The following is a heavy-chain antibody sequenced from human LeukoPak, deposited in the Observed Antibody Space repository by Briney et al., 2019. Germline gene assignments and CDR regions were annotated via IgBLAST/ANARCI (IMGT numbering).Heavy chain of an antibody. V-gene: IGHV1-46*01. D-gene: IGHD6-13*01. CDR1: GYTFTSYH. Sequence: ASVKVSCKASGYTFTSYHMHWVRQAPGQGLEWMGIINPSGGTTNYAQKFQGRVTMTEDTSTDTAYMELSSLRSEDTAVYYCATGPGYSSMVDYYYYMDVWGKGTTVTVSS. CDR2: INPSGGTT. J-gene: IGHJ6*03. CDR3: ATGPGYSSMVDYYYYMDV.